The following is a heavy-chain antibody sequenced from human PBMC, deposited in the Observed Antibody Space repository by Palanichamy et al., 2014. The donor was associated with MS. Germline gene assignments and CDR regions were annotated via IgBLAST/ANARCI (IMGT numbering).Heavy chain of an antibody. Sequence: LESGGGLVQPGGSLILSCAASGFTFSSYAMNWVRQAPGKGLEWVSAIRGSGGSTSYADSVKGRFTISRDNSKNTLYLQMNSLRAEDTAIYYCAKSGDFWTGHRGWFDPWGQGTLVTVSS. CDR1: GFTFSSYA. CDR3: AKSGDFWTGHRGWFDP. CDR2: IRGSGGST. V-gene: IGHV3-23*01. J-gene: IGHJ5*02. D-gene: IGHD3/OR15-3a*01.